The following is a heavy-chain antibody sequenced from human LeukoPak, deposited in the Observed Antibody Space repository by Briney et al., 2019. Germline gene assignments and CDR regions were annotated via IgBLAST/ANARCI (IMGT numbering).Heavy chain of an antibody. Sequence: ASVKVSCKASGYTFTGYYMHWVRRAPGQGLEWMGWINPNSGGTNYAQKFQGWVTMTRDTSISTAYMELSRLRSDDTAVYYCATLGGYYYDSSGYSRSFDVWGQGTMVTVSS. CDR3: ATLGGYYYDSSGYSRSFDV. CDR2: INPNSGGT. CDR1: GYTFTGYY. D-gene: IGHD3-22*01. J-gene: IGHJ3*01. V-gene: IGHV1-2*04.